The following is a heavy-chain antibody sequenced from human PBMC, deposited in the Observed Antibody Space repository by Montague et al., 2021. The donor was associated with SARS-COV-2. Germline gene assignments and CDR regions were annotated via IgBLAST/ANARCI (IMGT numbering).Heavy chain of an antibody. J-gene: IGHJ3*02. V-gene: IGHV2-70*01. Sequence: PALVKPTQTLTLTCTFSGLSLSTSGMCVSWIRQPPGKALEWLALIDWDDDKYYSTSLKTRLTISKDTSKNQVVLTMTNMDPVDTATYYCARIWGATRGDAFDIWGQRTMVTVSS. CDR2: IDWDDDK. CDR3: ARIWGATRGDAFDI. D-gene: IGHD1-26*01. CDR1: GLSLSTSGMC.